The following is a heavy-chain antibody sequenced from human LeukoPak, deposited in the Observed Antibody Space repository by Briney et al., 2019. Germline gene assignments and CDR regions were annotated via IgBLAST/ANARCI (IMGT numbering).Heavy chain of an antibody. D-gene: IGHD5-18*01. V-gene: IGHV3-66*01. CDR2: IYSGGYR. Sequence: GGSLRLSCAASGFNVGTNYMSWVRQAPGKGLKWVSVIYSGGYRVYADSVKGRFTISRDNSKNTLSLQMNSLRVEDTAVYYCARDFTAMAPLYYYGMDVWGQGTTVTVSS. J-gene: IGHJ6*02. CDR1: GFNVGTNY. CDR3: ARDFTAMAPLYYYGMDV.